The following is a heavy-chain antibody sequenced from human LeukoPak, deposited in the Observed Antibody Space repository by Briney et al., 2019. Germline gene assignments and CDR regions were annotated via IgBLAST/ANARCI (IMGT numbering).Heavy chain of an antibody. CDR1: GFTFSSYA. Sequence: GGSLRLSCAASGFTFSSYAMSWVRQAPGKGLEWVSGISGSGSSTYYADSVKGRFTISRDNSKHTLYLQMNSLRAEDTAVYYCAKDRVGSRWDEAFDIWGQGTMVTVSS. CDR2: ISGSGSST. J-gene: IGHJ3*02. D-gene: IGHD6-13*01. CDR3: AKDRVGSRWDEAFDI. V-gene: IGHV3-23*01.